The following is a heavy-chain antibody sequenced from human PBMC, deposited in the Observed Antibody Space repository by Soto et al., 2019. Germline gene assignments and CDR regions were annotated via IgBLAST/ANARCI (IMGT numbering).Heavy chain of an antibody. V-gene: IGHV1-69*01. J-gene: IGHJ5*01. Sequence: QVQLVQSGAEVRKPGSSLRVSCKSSGATFSTTGISWVRQAPGQGLEWMGGIIPLFGTPKYARKFQGRVSSTADGSTNTVYMELNSLRPDDAAVYYCARASPVICGGDPCYRLDSSFDSWGQGSLVIVSS. D-gene: IGHD2-21*02. CDR1: GATFSTTG. CDR2: IIPLFGTP. CDR3: ARASPVICGGDPCYRLDSSFDS.